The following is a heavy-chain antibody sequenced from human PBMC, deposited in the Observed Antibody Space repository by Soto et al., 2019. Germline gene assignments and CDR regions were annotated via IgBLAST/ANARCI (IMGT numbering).Heavy chain of an antibody. D-gene: IGHD6-19*01. CDR2: ISGSGGST. V-gene: IGHV3-23*01. Sequence: SGFTFSSDAMSWGRQAPGKGLEWVSAISGSGGSTYYADSVKGRFTISRDNSKNTLYLQMNSLRAEDTAVYYCAKDYAVAGTDFDYWGQGTLVTVSS. CDR3: AKDYAVAGTDFDY. CDR1: GFTFSSDA. J-gene: IGHJ4*02.